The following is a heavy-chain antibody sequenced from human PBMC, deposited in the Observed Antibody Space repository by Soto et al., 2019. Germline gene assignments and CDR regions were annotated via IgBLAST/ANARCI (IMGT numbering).Heavy chain of an antibody. CDR1: GGTFSSYA. CDR3: ARDRKQYYYYYGMDV. Sequence: SVKVSCKASGGTFSSYAISWVRQAPGQGLEWMGGIIPIFGTANYAQKFQGRVTITADKSTSTAYMELSSLRSEDTAVYYCARDRKQYYYYYGMDVWGQGTTVSVSS. CDR2: IIPIFGTA. J-gene: IGHJ6*02. V-gene: IGHV1-69*06.